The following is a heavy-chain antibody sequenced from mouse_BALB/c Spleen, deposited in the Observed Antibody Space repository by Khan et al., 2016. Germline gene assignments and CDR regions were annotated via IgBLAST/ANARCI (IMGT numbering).Heavy chain of an antibody. V-gene: IGHV9-3-1*01. CDR3: ARYRYYYGSSSYFDV. D-gene: IGHD1-1*01. J-gene: IGHJ1*01. Sequence: QIQLVQSGPELKKPGKTVKISCKASGYTFTNYGMNWVKQAPGKGLKWMGWINTYSGESTYADDFKGRFAFSLETSANTAYLQINNLKNEDTATYFCARYRYYYGSSSYFDVWGAGTTVTVSS. CDR1: GYTFTNYG. CDR2: INTYSGES.